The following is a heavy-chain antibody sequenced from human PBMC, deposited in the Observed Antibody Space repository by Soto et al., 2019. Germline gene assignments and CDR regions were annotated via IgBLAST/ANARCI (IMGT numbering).Heavy chain of an antibody. D-gene: IGHD1-7*01. V-gene: IGHV3-23*01. CDR1: GFTFNTYV. CDR2: ISYSADKT. J-gene: IGHJ3*01. CDR3: ARRAITATTNLGAFDV. Sequence: EVQLLESGGGLVQPGGSLRLSCAASGFTFNTYVMNWVRQAPGKGLEWVSTISYSADKTHYADSVKGRFTISRDNSRDTLVLQMNSLRADDAAVYYFARRAITATTNLGAFDVWGQGTMVTVSS.